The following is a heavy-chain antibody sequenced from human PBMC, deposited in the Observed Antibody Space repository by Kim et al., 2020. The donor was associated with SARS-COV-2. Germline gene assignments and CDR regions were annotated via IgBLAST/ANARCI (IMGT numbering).Heavy chain of an antibody. CDR1: GYTFTSYD. D-gene: IGHD3-22*01. CDR3: ARGLAITMIFSKRYYMDV. J-gene: IGHJ6*03. V-gene: IGHV1-8*01. CDR2: MNPNSGNT. Sequence: ASVKVSCKASGYTFTSYDINWVRQATGQGLERMGWMNPNSGNTGYAQKFQGRVTMTRNTSISTAYMELSRMRSEDTAVYYCARGLAITMIFSKRYYMDVWGKGTTVTVSS.